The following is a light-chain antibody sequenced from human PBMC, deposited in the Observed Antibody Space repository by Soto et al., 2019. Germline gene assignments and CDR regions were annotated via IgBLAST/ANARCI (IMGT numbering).Light chain of an antibody. V-gene: IGLV2-11*01. J-gene: IGLJ1*01. Sequence: QSVLAQPLSVSGSPGQSVTISCTGTSSDVGGYNYVSWYQQHPGKAPKLMIYDVSKRPSGVPDRFSGSKSGNTASLTISGLQDEDEADYYCCSYAGSYTVGVFGNGTKVTVL. CDR3: CSYAGSYTVGV. CDR1: SSDVGGYNY. CDR2: DVS.